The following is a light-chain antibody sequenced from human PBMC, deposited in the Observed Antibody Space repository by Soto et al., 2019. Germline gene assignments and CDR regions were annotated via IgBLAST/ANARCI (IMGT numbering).Light chain of an antibody. J-gene: IGKJ1*01. CDR1: QSVRSSY. CDR3: QQYYTYWHM. Sequence: EIVLTQSPGTLSLSPGERGTLSCSASQSVRSSYLAWYQQKPGQAPRLLIYGASSRATGIPDRFSGSGSGTEFTLTISSLQPDDFATYYCQQYYTYWHMFGQGTKV. CDR2: GAS. V-gene: IGKV3-20*01.